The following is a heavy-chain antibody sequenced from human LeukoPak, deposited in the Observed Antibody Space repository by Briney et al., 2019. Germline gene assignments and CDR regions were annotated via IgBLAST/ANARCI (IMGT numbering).Heavy chain of an antibody. CDR1: GFIFSTYV. Sequence: GGSLRLSCAASGFIFSTYVMHWVRQAPGKGPEWVAFIRYDGNDKYYADSVRGRFTISRDNSKKMLSLQMNSLRAEDTAVYYCAKDIYYDSSGYYPNDYWGQGTLVTVSS. V-gene: IGHV3-30*02. D-gene: IGHD3-22*01. CDR3: AKDIYYDSSGYYPNDY. J-gene: IGHJ4*02. CDR2: IRYDGNDK.